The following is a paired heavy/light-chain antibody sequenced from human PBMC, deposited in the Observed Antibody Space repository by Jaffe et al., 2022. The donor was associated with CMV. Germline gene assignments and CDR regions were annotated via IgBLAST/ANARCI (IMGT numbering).Light chain of an antibody. Sequence: QSALTQPRSVSGSPGQSVAISCTGSSSDVGRYDYVSWYQQYPGKVPKLMIYELNKRPSGVPDRFSGSKSGNTASLTISGLQTEDEADYYCCSYLGSSWVFGGGTKLTVL. CDR1: SSDVGRYDY. J-gene: IGLJ3*02. CDR3: CSYLGSSWV. V-gene: IGLV2-11*01. CDR2: ELN.
Heavy chain of an antibody. CDR2: IYYSGST. D-gene: IGHD3-22*01. V-gene: IGHV4-31*03. CDR1: GGSISSGGYY. CDR3: ARGQYYYDSSGYPDAEYFQH. J-gene: IGHJ1*01. Sequence: QVQLQESGPGLVKPSQTLSLTCTVSGGSISSGGYYWSWIRQHPGKGLEWIGYIYYSGSTYYNPSLKSRVTISVDTSKNQFSLKLSSVTAADTAVYYCARGQYYYDSSGYPDAEYFQHWGQGTLVTVSS.